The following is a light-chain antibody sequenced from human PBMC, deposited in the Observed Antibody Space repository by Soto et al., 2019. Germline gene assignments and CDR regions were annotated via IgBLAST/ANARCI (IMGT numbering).Light chain of an antibody. CDR1: SRDIGGYDF. V-gene: IGLV2-8*01. Sequence: QSALTQPPSASGCPGQSVTISCTGTSRDIGGYDFVSWYQQHPGKAPKLLIYDVIKRPSGVPDRFSGSKSGNTASLTVSGLQTDDEADYYCSSYGGSNNLLFGGGTKVTVL. CDR3: SSYGGSNNLL. CDR2: DVI. J-gene: IGLJ2*01.